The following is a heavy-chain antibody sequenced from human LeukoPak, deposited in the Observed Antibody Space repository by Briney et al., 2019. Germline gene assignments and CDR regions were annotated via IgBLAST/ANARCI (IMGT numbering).Heavy chain of an antibody. Sequence: GGSLRLSCAVSGFTFSSYAMSWVRRAPGKAREWVSAISGCGGSTYYADSVKGRFTISRDNSKNTLYLQMNSLRAEDTAVYYCAKDPSGSYTFDYWGQGTLVSVPS. V-gene: IGHV3-23*01. CDR1: GFTFSSYA. CDR3: AKDPSGSYTFDY. CDR2: ISGCGGST. D-gene: IGHD1-26*01. J-gene: IGHJ4*02.